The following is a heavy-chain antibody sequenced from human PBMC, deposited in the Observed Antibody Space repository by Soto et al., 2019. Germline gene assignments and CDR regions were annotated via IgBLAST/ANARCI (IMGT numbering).Heavy chain of an antibody. V-gene: IGHV4-4*09. CDR3: ARSVATPGTKLDF. J-gene: IGHJ4*02. D-gene: IGHD6-13*01. CDR2: IYFSGST. Sequence: SETLSLTCSVSGGSMNGYYWSWIRQTPGQGLEWLGFIYFSGSTRYNPSLMSRLTISLDKSKRQFSMSLSSVTAADTAVYYCARSVATPGTKLDFWDPATLVAVSS. CDR1: GGSMNGYY.